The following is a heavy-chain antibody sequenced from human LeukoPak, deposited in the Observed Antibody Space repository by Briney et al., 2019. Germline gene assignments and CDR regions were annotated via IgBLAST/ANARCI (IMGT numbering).Heavy chain of an antibody. V-gene: IGHV4-59*01. CDR2: IYYSGST. Sequence: SETLSLTCTVSGGSISSYYWSWIRQPPGKGLEWIGYIYYSGSTNYNPSLKSRVTISVDTSKNQFSLKLSSVTAADTAVYYCARDNGSGAGLFDYWGQGTLVTVSS. D-gene: IGHD2-15*01. J-gene: IGHJ4*02. CDR3: ARDNGSGAGLFDY. CDR1: GGSISSYY.